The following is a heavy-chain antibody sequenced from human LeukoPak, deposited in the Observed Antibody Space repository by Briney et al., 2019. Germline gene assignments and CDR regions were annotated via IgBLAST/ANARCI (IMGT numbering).Heavy chain of an antibody. CDR3: TRGGPGDY. CDR2: IRTKAYGGTT. D-gene: IGHD3-10*01. V-gene: IGHV3-49*04. J-gene: IGHJ4*02. Sequence: GGSLRLSCTASGFTFGDYAMSWVRQAPGNGLEWIGFIRTKAYGGTTEYAASVKGRFTISRDDSKSIAYLQMNSLKTEDTAVYYCTRGGPGDYWGQGTLVTVSS. CDR1: GFTFGDYA.